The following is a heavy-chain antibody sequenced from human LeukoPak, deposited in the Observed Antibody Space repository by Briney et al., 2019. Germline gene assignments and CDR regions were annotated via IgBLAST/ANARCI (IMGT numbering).Heavy chain of an antibody. CDR2: IWYDGSNK. CDR1: GFTFSSYG. D-gene: IGHD1-26*01. CDR3: ARSLVRASQGDY. V-gene: IGHV3-33*01. J-gene: IGHJ4*02. Sequence: GGSLRLSCAASGFTFSSYGMHWVRQAPGNGLEWVAVIWYDGSNKYFADSVKGRFTISRDNSKNTLYLQMNSLRAEDTAVYYCARSLVRASQGDYWGQGTLVTVSS.